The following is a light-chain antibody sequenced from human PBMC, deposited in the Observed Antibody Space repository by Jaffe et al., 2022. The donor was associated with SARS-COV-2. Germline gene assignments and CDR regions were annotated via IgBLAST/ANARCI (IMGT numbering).Light chain of an antibody. CDR2: GAS. CDR3: LQDHSHPHT. V-gene: IGKV1-6*01. Sequence: AIQVTQSPSSLSASVGDRVTITCRASQGIRNDLGWYQQKPGEAPKLLIYGASNLRSGAPSRFRGVGSGREFTLTISSLQPEDFATYYCLQDHSHPHTFGQGTKVEIK. J-gene: IGKJ2*01. CDR1: QGIRND.